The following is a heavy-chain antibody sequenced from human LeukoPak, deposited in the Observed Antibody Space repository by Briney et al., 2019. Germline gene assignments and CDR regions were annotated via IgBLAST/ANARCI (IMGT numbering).Heavy chain of an antibody. Sequence: SETLSLTCSVFGASISSYSWSWFRQPAGKGLEWIGRLDSSGTTNYNPSIKSRVTMSVDTSRNQFSLKLTSVTATDTGVYYCARGPDIVASLWYSFDVWGQGALLAVSS. CDR3: ARGPDIVASLWYSFDV. V-gene: IGHV4-4*07. D-gene: IGHD5-12*01. CDR2: LDSSGTT. CDR1: GASISSYS. J-gene: IGHJ3*01.